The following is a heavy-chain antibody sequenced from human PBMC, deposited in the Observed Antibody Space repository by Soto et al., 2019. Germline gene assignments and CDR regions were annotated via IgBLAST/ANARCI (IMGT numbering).Heavy chain of an antibody. CDR1: GYTFIDYY. V-gene: IGHV1-2*02. D-gene: IGHD6-19*01. CDR2: ISPKSGGT. CDR3: VRPPGYISDWYYFDL. Sequence: QVQLVQSGAEVKKPGASVKVSCEASGYTFIDYYMHWVRQAPGQGFEWMGRISPKSGGTNYAQKFQGRVTMTWDTSLNTAYMELSSLISEDTAVYYCVRPPGYISDWYYFDLWGQGTLVTVSS. J-gene: IGHJ4*02.